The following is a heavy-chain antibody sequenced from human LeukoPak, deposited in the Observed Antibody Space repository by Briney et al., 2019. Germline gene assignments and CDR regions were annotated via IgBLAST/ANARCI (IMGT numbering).Heavy chain of an antibody. CDR2: INHSGST. CDR1: GGSFSGYY. J-gene: IGHJ6*03. CDR3: ARRSIYGSGSYYYYYYYMDV. V-gene: IGHV4-34*01. Sequence: SETLSLTCAVYGGSFSGYYWSWIRQPPGKGLEWIGEINHSGSTNYNPSLKSRVTISVDTSKNQFSLKLSSVTAADTAVYYCARRSIYGSGSYYYYYYYMDVWGKETTVTVSS. D-gene: IGHD3-10*01.